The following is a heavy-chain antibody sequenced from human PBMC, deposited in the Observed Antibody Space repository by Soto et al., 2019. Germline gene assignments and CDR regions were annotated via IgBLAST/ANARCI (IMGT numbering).Heavy chain of an antibody. CDR1: GGSVSSNSYS. CDR3: ARDGVGYSGYDWNYYGMDV. CDR2: IYSSENT. J-gene: IGHJ6*02. Sequence: SETLSLTCTVAGGSVSSNSYSWGWIRQSPGKGLEWIGTIYSSENTYYNPSLLSRVTISVDTSKNEFSLSLRSDDTAVYYCARDGVGYSGYDWNYYGMDVWGQGTTVTVSS. D-gene: IGHD5-12*01. V-gene: IGHV4-39*07.